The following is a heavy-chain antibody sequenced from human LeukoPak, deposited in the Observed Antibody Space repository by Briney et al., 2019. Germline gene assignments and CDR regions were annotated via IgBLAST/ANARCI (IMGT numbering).Heavy chain of an antibody. CDR3: ARHMDPDG. Sequence: ESLKIYRKGSGYSFSTYLLGWVRATPRKGLEWGASLFPADTVTRYSPSYQGQVTISSDNAINTAYQHWSSLNASDSAIYYCARHMDPDGWGKATTVSVAS. V-gene: IGHV5-51*01. CDR1: GYSFSTYL. J-gene: IGHJ6*01. CDR2: LFPADTVT. D-gene: IGHD3/OR15-3a*01.